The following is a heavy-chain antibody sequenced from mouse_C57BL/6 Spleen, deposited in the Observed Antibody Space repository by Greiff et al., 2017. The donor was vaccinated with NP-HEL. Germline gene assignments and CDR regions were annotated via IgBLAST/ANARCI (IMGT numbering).Heavy chain of an antibody. V-gene: IGHV1-55*01. CDR3: ARYNGYYYLFDY. CDR1: GYTFTSYW. J-gene: IGHJ2*01. CDR2: IYPGSGST. D-gene: IGHD2-3*01. Sequence: QVQLQQPGAELVKPGASVKMSCKASGYTFTSYWITWVKQRPGQGLEWIGDIYPGSGSTNYNEKFKSKATLTVDKSSSTAYMQLSSLTSEDSAVYYCARYNGYYYLFDYWGQGTTLTVSS.